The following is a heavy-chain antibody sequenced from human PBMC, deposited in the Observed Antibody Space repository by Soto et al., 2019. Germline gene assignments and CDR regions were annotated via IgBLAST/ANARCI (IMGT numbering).Heavy chain of an antibody. D-gene: IGHD3-22*01. CDR2: IYPGDSDI. V-gene: IGHV5-51*01. Sequence: XESLKISRKGSGYSFTTYLIGWVRQMPGKGLEWMGVIYPGDSDIRFSPSFQGQVTISADMSLSTAYLQWSSLRVSDTAMYYCARQASRYDTTSFGYWGQGTLVTSPQ. CDR3: ARQASRYDTTSFGY. CDR1: GYSFTTYL. J-gene: IGHJ4*02.